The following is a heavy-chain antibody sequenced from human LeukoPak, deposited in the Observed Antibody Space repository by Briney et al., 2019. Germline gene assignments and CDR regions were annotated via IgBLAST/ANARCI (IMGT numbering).Heavy chain of an antibody. J-gene: IGHJ4*02. Sequence: ASETLSLTCTVSGGSISSYYWSWIRQPPGKGLEWIGYIYYSGSTNYNPSLKSRVTISVDTSKNQFSLKLSSVTAADTAVYYCASSGLEWESPTYYFDYWGQGTLVTASS. CDR3: ASSGLEWESPTYYFDY. CDR2: IYYSGST. D-gene: IGHD1-26*01. CDR1: GGSISSYY. V-gene: IGHV4-59*01.